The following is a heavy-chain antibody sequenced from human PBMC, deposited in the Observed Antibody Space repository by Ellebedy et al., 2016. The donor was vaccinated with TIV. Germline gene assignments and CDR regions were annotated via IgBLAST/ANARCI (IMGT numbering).Heavy chain of an antibody. CDR2: MRSDGSNE. Sequence: GESLKISCATSGFTFSSYGMHWGRQAPGKGLEWVAVMRSDGSNEKYADCVKGRFTISRDNSKNQLYLQMNGLRADDTAVYYCARDPTGLPDFWGQGTPVTVSS. J-gene: IGHJ4*02. V-gene: IGHV3-33*01. CDR1: GFTFSSYG. D-gene: IGHD3-9*01. CDR3: ARDPTGLPDF.